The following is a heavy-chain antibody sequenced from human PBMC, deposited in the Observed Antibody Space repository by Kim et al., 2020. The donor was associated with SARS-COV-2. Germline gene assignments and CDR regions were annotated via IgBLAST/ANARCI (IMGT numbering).Heavy chain of an antibody. CDR3: ARDGWGGGYFRDQLELSGYFDY. CDR2: ISYDGSNK. Sequence: GGSLRLSCAASGFTFSSYAMHWVRQAPGKGLEWVAVISYDGSNKYYADSVKGRFTISRDNSKNTLYLQMNSLRAEDTAVYYCARDGWGGGYFRDQLELSGYFDYWGQGTLVTVSS. D-gene: IGHD3-22*01. V-gene: IGHV3-30*04. J-gene: IGHJ4*02. CDR1: GFTFSSYA.